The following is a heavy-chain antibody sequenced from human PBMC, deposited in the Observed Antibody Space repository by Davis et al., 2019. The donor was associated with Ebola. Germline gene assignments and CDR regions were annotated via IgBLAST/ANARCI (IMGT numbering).Heavy chain of an antibody. D-gene: IGHD6-25*01. CDR2: ISGSGGGS. V-gene: IGHV3-23*01. J-gene: IGHJ6*02. Sequence: GSLRLSCAASGFTFSSYAMSWVRQAPGKGLEWVSGISGSGGGSYYADSVKGRFTISRDNSKNSVSLQMHSLRAEDTAVYYCARAVQGVAATVPYYFYGMDVWGQGTTVTVSS. CDR1: GFTFSSYA. CDR3: ARAVQGVAATVPYYFYGMDV.